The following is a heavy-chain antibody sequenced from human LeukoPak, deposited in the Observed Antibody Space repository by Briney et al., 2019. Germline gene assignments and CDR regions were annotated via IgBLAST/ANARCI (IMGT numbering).Heavy chain of an antibody. CDR1: GYTFTSYG. CDR2: ISAYNGNT. CDR3: ATVSKSSSRYYYYMDV. J-gene: IGHJ6*03. V-gene: IGHV1-18*01. Sequence: ASVKVSCKASGYTFTSYGISWVRQAPGQGLEWMGWISAYNGNTNYAQKPQGRVTMTTDTSTDTAYMELSSLRSEDTAVYYCATVSKSSSRYYYYMDVWGKGTTVTVSS. D-gene: IGHD6-13*01.